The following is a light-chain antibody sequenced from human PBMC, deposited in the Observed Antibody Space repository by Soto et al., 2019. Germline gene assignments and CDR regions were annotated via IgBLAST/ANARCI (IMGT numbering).Light chain of an antibody. J-gene: IGLJ2*01. Sequence: QSVLTQPPSVSGAPGQRVTISCTGSSSNIGTGYDVHWYQQLPGTAPKLLIHGNSNRPSGVPDRFSGSKSGTSASLAITGLQAEDEADYYCQSYDSSQSGVVFGGGTKLTVL. CDR2: GNS. CDR3: QSYDSSQSGVV. V-gene: IGLV1-40*01. CDR1: SSNIGTGYD.